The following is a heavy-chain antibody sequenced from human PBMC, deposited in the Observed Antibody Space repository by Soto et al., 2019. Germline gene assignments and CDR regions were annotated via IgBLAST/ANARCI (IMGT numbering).Heavy chain of an antibody. Sequence: EVQLVASGGGLVKPGGSLRLSCVVSGLTFRDAWVNWVRQAPGAGLECVGRIRGTTNGGTTDYAAPVKGRFTISRDDSKNTVYMQSNSLKVDDTAIYHCTTDLKWSGGDYWGQGTLVSVSS. V-gene: IGHV3-15*07. CDR2: IRGTTNGGTT. CDR1: GLTFRDAW. D-gene: IGHD3-10*01. J-gene: IGHJ4*02. CDR3: TTDLKWSGGDY.